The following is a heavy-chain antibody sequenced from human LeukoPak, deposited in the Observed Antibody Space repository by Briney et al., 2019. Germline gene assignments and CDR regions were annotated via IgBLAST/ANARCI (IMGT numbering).Heavy chain of an antibody. J-gene: IGHJ4*02. CDR3: ATIYSSGWYLKRTDY. V-gene: IGHV4-34*01. CDR1: GGSLSGYY. CDR2: INHSGST. D-gene: IGHD6-19*01. Sequence: SETLSLTCAVYGGSLSGYYWSWIRQPPGKGLEWIGEINHSGSTNYNPSLKSRVTISVDMSKNQFSLKLSSVTAADTAVYYCATIYSSGWYLKRTDYWGQGTLVTVSS.